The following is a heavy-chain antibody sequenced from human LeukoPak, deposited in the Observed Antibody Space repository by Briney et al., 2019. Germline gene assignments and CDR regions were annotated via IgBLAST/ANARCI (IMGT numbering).Heavy chain of an antibody. CDR3: ARDLYYVNRREYSYGWDYYYYYMDV. CDR1: GFTFSTYW. CDR2: IKQDGSEK. D-gene: IGHD5-18*01. Sequence: PGGSLRLSCAASGFTFSTYWMTWVRQAPEKGLEWVANIKQDGSEKYYVDSVKGRFTISRDNAKNSLYLQMNSLRAEDTAVYYCARDLYYVNRREYSYGWDYYYYYMDVWGKGTTVTVSS. J-gene: IGHJ6*03. V-gene: IGHV3-7*01.